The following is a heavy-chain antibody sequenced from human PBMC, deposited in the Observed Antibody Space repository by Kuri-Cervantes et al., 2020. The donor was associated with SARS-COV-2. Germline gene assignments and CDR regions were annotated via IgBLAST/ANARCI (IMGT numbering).Heavy chain of an antibody. CDR2: INAGNGNT. J-gene: IGHJ4*02. V-gene: IGHV1-3*01. CDR3: ARAEHLLTTVIAFDY. CDR1: GYTFTSYA. D-gene: IGHD4-17*01. Sequence: ASVKVSCKASGYTFTSYAMHWVRQAPGQRLEWMGWINAGNGNTKYSQKFQGRVTITRDTSASKAYMELSSLRSEDTAVYYCARAEHLLTTVIAFDYWGQGTLVTVSS.